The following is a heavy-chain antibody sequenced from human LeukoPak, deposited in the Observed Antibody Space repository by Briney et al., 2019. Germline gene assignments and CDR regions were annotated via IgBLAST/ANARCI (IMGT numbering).Heavy chain of an antibody. CDR2: ISAYSGNT. V-gene: IGHV1-18*01. CDR3: ARDPDCSSTRCSESPFDY. J-gene: IGHJ4*02. CDR1: GYRFTSYG. D-gene: IGHD2-2*01. Sequence: ASVKVSCKASGYRFTSYGISWVRQAPGQGLEWMAWISAYSGNTNYAQKFQGRVIMTTDTSTSTAYMELRSLRSDDTAVYYCARDPDCSSTRCSESPFDYWGQGTLVTVSS.